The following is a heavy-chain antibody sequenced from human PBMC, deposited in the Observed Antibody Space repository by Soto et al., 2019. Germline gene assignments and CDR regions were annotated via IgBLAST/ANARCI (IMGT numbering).Heavy chain of an antibody. D-gene: IGHD2-21*02. CDR1: GFSLSTSGVA. V-gene: IGHV2-5*02. CDR3: IQSRCGGDCLQSYASYYYYGMDV. CDR2: IYWDDDE. J-gene: IGHJ6*02. Sequence: GSGPTLVNPTQTLTLTCTFSGFSLSTSGVAVGWIRQPPGKALEWLALIYWDDDERYSPSLRSRLTITKDTSKNQVVLTMTNMDPVDTATYYCIQSRCGGDCLQSYASYYYYGMDVWGQGTTVTVSS.